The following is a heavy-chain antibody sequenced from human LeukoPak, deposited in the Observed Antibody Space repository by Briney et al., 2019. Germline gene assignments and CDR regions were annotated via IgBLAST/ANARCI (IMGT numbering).Heavy chain of an antibody. CDR1: GGSISSYY. V-gene: IGHV4-59*08. CDR2: IYYSGST. D-gene: IGHD6-19*01. Sequence: SETLSLTCTVSGGSISSYYWSWIRQPPGKGLEWIGYIYYSGSTNYNPSLKSRVTISVDTSKNQFSLKLSSVTAADTAVYYCARLFEHPHSGGWYRFDYWGQGTLVTVSS. CDR3: ARLFEHPHSGGWYRFDY. J-gene: IGHJ4*02.